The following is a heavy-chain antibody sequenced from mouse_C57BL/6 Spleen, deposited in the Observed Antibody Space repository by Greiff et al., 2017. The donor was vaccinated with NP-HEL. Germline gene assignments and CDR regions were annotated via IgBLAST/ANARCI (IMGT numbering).Heavy chain of an antibody. CDR3: ARSDYDGYYGYFDY. J-gene: IGHJ2*01. Sequence: EVQLVESGGDLVKPGGSLKLSCAASGFTFSSYGMSWVRQTPDKRLEWVATISSGGSYTYYPDSVKGRFTISRDNAKNTLYLQMSSLKSEDTAMYYCARSDYDGYYGYFDYWGQGTTLTVSS. D-gene: IGHD2-3*01. CDR1: GFTFSSYG. V-gene: IGHV5-6*01. CDR2: ISSGGSYT.